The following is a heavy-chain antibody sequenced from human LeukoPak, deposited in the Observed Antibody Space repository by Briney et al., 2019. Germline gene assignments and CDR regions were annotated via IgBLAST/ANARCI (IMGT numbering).Heavy chain of an antibody. CDR1: GFTSSSYS. D-gene: IGHD4-23*01. CDR2: ISSSSSYI. V-gene: IGHV3-21*01. CDR3: ARDPTTVVTPRYNWFDP. Sequence: GGSLRLSCAASGFTSSSYSMNWVRQAPGKGLEWVSSISSSSSYIYYADSVKGRFTISRDNAKNSLYLQMNSLRAEDTAVYYCARDPTTVVTPRYNWFDPWGQGTLVTVSS. J-gene: IGHJ5*02.